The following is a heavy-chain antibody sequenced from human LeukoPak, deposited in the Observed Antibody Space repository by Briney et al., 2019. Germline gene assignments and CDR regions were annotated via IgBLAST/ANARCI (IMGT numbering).Heavy chain of an antibody. D-gene: IGHD3-10*01. J-gene: IGHJ6*04. CDR2: IIPIFGTA. Sequence: GSSVKVSCEASGGTFSSYAISWVRQAPGQGLEWMGGIIPIFGTANYAQKFQGRVTITADESTSTAYMELSSLRSEDTAVYYCARAGAGYGSGGTVSDVWGKGTTVTISS. V-gene: IGHV1-69*01. CDR3: ARAGAGYGSGGTVSDV. CDR1: GGTFSSYA.